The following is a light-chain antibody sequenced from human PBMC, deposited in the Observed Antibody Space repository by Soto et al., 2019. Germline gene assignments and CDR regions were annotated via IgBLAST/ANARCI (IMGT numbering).Light chain of an antibody. CDR3: QQYNSNPLT. CDR2: KAS. Sequence: DIQMTQSPSTLSESVGERVTITCRASQSISSWLAWYQQKPGKAPKLLIYKASSLESGVPSRFSGSGSGTEFTLTLNSLQPDDFATYYCQQYNSNPLTFGGGTKVEIK. CDR1: QSISSW. J-gene: IGKJ4*01. V-gene: IGKV1-5*03.